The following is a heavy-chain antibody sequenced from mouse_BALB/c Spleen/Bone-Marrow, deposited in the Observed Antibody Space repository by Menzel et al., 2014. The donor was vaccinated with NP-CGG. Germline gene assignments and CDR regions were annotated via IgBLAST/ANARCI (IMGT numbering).Heavy chain of an antibody. CDR2: INPYNDGT. CDR3: ASHHWDYAMDY. V-gene: IGHV1-14*01. D-gene: IGHD4-1*01. J-gene: IGHJ4*01. Sequence: EVQLQQSGPELVKPGASVKMSCKASGYTFTSYVMHWVKQKPGQGLEWIGYINPYNDGTKYNEKFKGKATLTSDKSSSPAHMELSRLTSVDSADYYFASHHWDYAMDYRGQGTSVTVSS. CDR1: GYTFTSYV.